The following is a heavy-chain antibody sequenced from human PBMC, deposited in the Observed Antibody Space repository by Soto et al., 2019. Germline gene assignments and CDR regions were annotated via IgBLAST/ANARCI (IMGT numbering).Heavy chain of an antibody. J-gene: IGHJ5*02. Sequence: SETLSLTCAVYGGSLSSYYWSWIRQPPGKGLEWIGEINHSGSTNYNPSLQSRITISVDTSKNQFSLKLSSVTAADTAVYYCAISRFGPNWFDPWGQGTLVTVSS. D-gene: IGHD3-10*01. CDR1: GGSLSSYY. CDR3: AISRFGPNWFDP. CDR2: INHSGST. V-gene: IGHV4-34*01.